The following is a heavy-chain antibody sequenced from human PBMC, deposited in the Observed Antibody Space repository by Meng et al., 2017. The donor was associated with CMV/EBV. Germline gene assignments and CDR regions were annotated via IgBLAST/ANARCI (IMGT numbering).Heavy chain of an antibody. CDR3: ARVGAFYDFWRGYFGY. V-gene: IGHV3-21*01. Sequence: ESLKISCPASGFTFSSYSMNWVRQAPGKGLEWVSSMSSSSSYIYYADSVKGRFTIARDNTKNSLYLQMNSLGAEDTAVYYWARVGAFYDFWRGYFGYWGQGTLVTVSS. D-gene: IGHD3-3*01. J-gene: IGHJ4*02. CDR1: GFTFSSYS. CDR2: MSSSSSYI.